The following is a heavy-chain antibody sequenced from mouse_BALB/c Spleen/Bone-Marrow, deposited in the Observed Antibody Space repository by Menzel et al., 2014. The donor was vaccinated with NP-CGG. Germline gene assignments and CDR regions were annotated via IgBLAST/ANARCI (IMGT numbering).Heavy chain of an antibody. CDR3: VRGLYYGSNCFTY. J-gene: IGHJ3*01. V-gene: IGHV5-6-5*01. CDR1: GFTFSNYA. CDR2: ISSGGST. Sequence: EVQVVESGGDLVKPGGSLKLSCAASGFTFSNYAMSWVRQTPEKRLEWVASISSGGSTYYPDSVKGRFTISRDNARNILYLQMSSLRSEDTAMYYCVRGLYYGSNCFTYWGQGTLVTVSA. D-gene: IGHD1-1*01.